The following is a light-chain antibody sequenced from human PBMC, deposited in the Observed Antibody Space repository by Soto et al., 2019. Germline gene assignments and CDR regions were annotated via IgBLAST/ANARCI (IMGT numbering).Light chain of an antibody. J-gene: IGLJ3*02. Sequence: QSVLTQPASVSGSPGQSITISCTGTRSDIGSYNSMAWYQQHPGKAPRVMIFEVTKRPSGISNRFSGSKSGSTASLTISGLQAEDEADYFRFSYAGSNSGVFGGRTKVTVL. CDR2: EVT. CDR3: FSYAGSNSGV. CDR1: RSDIGSYNS. V-gene: IGLV2-23*02.